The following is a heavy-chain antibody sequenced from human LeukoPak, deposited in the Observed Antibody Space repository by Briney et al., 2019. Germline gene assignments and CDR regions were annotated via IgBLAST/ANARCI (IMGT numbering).Heavy chain of an antibody. V-gene: IGHV1-18*01. CDR1: GYTFTSYG. J-gene: IGHJ6*03. Sequence: ASVKVSCKASGYTFTSYGISWVRQAPGQGLEWMGWISAYNGNTNYAQKLQGRVTMTTDTSTSTAYMELRSLRSDDTAVYYCARSTYYYGSGSYGPMDVWGKGTTVTISS. CDR3: ARSTYYYGSGSYGPMDV. D-gene: IGHD3-10*01. CDR2: ISAYNGNT.